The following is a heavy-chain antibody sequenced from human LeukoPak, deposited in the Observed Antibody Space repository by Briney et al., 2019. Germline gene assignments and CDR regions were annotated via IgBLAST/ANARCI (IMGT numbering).Heavy chain of an antibody. CDR3: ARGTGISPLWFGELYISCFDY. Sequence: ASVKVSCKAYGYTFTGYYMHWVRQAPGQGLEWMGWINPNSGGTNYAQKFQGRVTMTRDTSISTAYMELSRLRSDDTAVYYCARGTGISPLWFGELYISCFDYWGQGTLVTVSS. V-gene: IGHV1-2*02. CDR1: GYTFTGYY. J-gene: IGHJ4*02. CDR2: INPNSGGT. D-gene: IGHD3-10*01.